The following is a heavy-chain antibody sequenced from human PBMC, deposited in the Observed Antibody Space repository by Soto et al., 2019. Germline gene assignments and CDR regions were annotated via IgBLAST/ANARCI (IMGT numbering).Heavy chain of an antibody. CDR1: GYTFTNYG. Sequence: ASVKVSCKASGYTFTNYGITWVRQAPGQGLEWMGWISNYNGKTNYAQILQGRVTMTTDTSTRTAYMELTSLRSDDTATYYCARVQNYDISTGSSHSIDVWGQGTTVTVS. J-gene: IGHJ6*02. D-gene: IGHD3-9*01. CDR2: ISNYNGKT. CDR3: ARVQNYDISTGSSHSIDV. V-gene: IGHV1-18*01.